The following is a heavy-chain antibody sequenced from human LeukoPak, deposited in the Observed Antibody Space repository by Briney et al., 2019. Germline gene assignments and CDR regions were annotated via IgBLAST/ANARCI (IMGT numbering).Heavy chain of an antibody. D-gene: IGHD3-10*01. CDR3: ARVALTMVRGVKSVAFDI. V-gene: IGHV4-30-4*01. CDR2: IYYSGST. Sequence: SETLSLTCTVSGGSISSGDYYWIWIRQPPGKGLEWIGYIYYSGSTYYNPSLKSRVTISVDTSKNQFSLKLSSVTAADTAVYYCARVALTMVRGVKSVAFDIWGQGTMVTVSS. J-gene: IGHJ3*02. CDR1: GGSISSGDYY.